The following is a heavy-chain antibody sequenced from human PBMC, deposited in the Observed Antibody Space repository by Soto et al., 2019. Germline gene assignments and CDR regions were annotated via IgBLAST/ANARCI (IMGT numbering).Heavy chain of an antibody. D-gene: IGHD6-19*01. J-gene: IGHJ6*02. Sequence: EVQLLESGGGLVHPGGSLRLSCAASGFTFSSYAMSWVRQAPGKGLEWVSAISGSGGSTYYADSVKGRFTISRDNSKNTLYLQMNSLRAEDTAVYYCAKDQKQWLPYYYYGMDVWGQGTTVTVSS. V-gene: IGHV3-23*01. CDR2: ISGSGGST. CDR3: AKDQKQWLPYYYYGMDV. CDR1: GFTFSSYA.